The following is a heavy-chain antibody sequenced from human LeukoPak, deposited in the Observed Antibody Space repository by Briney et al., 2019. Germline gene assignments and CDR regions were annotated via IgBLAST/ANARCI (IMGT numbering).Heavy chain of an antibody. V-gene: IGHV4-59*01. CDR2: IYYSGST. CDR3: ARESTYYYDSSGYQPTFDY. Sequence: PSETLSLTCTVSDGSINGYYWSWIRQPPGKGLEWIAYIYYSGSTNYNPSLKSRVTISVATSKNQFSLRLSSVTAADTAVYYCARESTYYYDSSGYQPTFDYWGQGTLVTVSS. CDR1: DGSINGYY. D-gene: IGHD3-22*01. J-gene: IGHJ4*02.